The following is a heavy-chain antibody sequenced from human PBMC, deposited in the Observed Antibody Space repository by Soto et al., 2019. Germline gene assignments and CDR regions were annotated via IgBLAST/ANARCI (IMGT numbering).Heavy chain of an antibody. V-gene: IGHV3-23*01. CDR2: ISGDGGNT. CDR3: AKDSRGHNRPCDY. J-gene: IGHJ4*02. D-gene: IGHD2-15*01. Sequence: EVQLLESGGGLVQPGGSLRLSCAGSGFTFSYYALSWVRQAPGKGLEWVSAISGDGGNTYYADSVKGRFTISRDNSKNTLYLQMNSLRAEDTAIYYCAKDSRGHNRPCDYWGQGTLVTVSS. CDR1: GFTFSYYA.